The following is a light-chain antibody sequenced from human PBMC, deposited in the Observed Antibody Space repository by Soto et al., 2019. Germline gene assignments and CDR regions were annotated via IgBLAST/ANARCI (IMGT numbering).Light chain of an antibody. CDR3: QQYNNWPPIT. J-gene: IGKJ5*01. Sequence: EILMTQSPATLSVSPGARATLSCRSSQSVRSNLAWYQQKPGQAPRLLIHGASTRATGIPARFSGSGSGTEFTLTISSLQSEDFAVYYCQQYNNWPPITFGQGTRLEIK. V-gene: IGKV3-15*01. CDR1: QSVRSN. CDR2: GAS.